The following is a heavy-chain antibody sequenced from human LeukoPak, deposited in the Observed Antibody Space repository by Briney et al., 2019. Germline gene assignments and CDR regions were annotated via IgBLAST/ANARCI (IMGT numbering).Heavy chain of an antibody. Sequence: SVKVSCKASGGTFSSYAISWVRQAPGQGLEWMGGIIPIFGTANYAQKFQGRVTITADESTSTAYMELSSLRSEDTAVYYCAGDPRIVGATTNYWGQGTLVTVSS. J-gene: IGHJ4*02. D-gene: IGHD1-26*01. CDR1: GGTFSSYA. CDR3: AGDPRIVGATTNY. V-gene: IGHV1-69*13. CDR2: IIPIFGTA.